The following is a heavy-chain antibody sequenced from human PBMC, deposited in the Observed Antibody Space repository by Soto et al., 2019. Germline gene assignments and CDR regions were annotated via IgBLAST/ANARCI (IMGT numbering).Heavy chain of an antibody. D-gene: IGHD6-13*01. J-gene: IGHJ3*02. CDR2: IIPIFGTA. V-gene: IGHV1-69*13. CDR3: ARVAAAGTYINDAFDI. CDR1: GGTFSSYA. Sequence: SVKVSCKASGGTFSSYAISWVRQAPGQGLEWMGGIIPIFGTASYAQKFQGRVTITADESTSTAYMELSSLRSEDTAVYYCARVAAAGTYINDAFDIWGQGTMVTVSS.